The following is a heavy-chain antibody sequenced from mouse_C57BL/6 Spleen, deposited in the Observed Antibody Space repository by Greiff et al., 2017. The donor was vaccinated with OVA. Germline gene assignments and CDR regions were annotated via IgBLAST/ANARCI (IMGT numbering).Heavy chain of an antibody. J-gene: IGHJ4*01. CDR1: GFNIKNSY. D-gene: IGHD1-1*01. Sequence: EVQLQQSVAELVRPGASVKLSCTASGFNIKNSYMHWVKQRPEHGLEWIGKIDPANGNTKYAPKFQGKATVTADTSSNTAYLQLSSLTSEDTAIYYCAFDYYGSSYEAMDYWGQGTSVTVSA. CDR2: IDPANGNT. CDR3: AFDYYGSSYEAMDY. V-gene: IGHV14-3*01.